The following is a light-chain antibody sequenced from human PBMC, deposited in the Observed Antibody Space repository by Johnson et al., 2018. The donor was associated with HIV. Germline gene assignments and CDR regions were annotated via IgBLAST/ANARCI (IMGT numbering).Light chain of an antibody. V-gene: IGLV1-51*01. J-gene: IGLJ1*01. CDR3: GTWDSSLSAYV. CDR1: SSNIGNNY. Sequence: QSVLTQPPSVSAAPGQKVTISCSGSSSNIGNNYVSWYQQLPGTAPKLLIYDNDKRPSGIPDRFSCSKSGTSATMGITGLQTGDEADYYCGTWDSSLSAYVFGNGTKVNVL. CDR2: DND.